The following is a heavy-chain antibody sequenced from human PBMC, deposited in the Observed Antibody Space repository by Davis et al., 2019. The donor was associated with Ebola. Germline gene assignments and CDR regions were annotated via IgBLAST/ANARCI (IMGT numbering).Heavy chain of an antibody. V-gene: IGHV5-51*01. CDR2: IYPYDSDT. D-gene: IGHD2-21*02. J-gene: IGHJ4*02. CDR1: GYRFTSYW. Sequence: GESLKISCKGSGYRFTSYWIGWVRQMPGKGLEWMGIIYPYDSDTRYSPSFQGQVTISADKSLNTAYLQWSSLKASDTAMYYCARHLLSYCGGDCYEPYFDYWGQGTLVTVSS. CDR3: ARHLLSYCGGDCYEPYFDY.